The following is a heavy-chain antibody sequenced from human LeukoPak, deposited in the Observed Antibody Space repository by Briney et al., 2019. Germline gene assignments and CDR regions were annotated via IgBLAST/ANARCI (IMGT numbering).Heavy chain of an antibody. V-gene: IGHV3-7*01. Sequence: GGSLRLSCAASGITFSDYWMSWVRQAPGKGLEWVANINQDGSAKNYVDSVKGRFTISRDNSKNSLYLQMNSLRAEDTAIYFCARKTYYYDTSPAGWFDTWGQGTLGTVSS. D-gene: IGHD3-22*01. J-gene: IGHJ5*02. CDR3: ARKTYYYDTSPAGWFDT. CDR2: INQDGSAK. CDR1: GITFSDYW.